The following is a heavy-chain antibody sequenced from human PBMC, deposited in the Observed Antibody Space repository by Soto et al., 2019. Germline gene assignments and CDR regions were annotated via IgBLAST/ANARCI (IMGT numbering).Heavy chain of an antibody. CDR2: IYYSGST. Sequence: PSETLSLTCTVSGGSISSSSYYWGWIRQPPGKGLEWIGSIYYSGSTYYNPSLKSRVTISADTSKNQFSLKLSSVTAADTAVYYCAGSTSWFDPWGQGTLVTVSS. J-gene: IGHJ5*02. D-gene: IGHD6-13*01. V-gene: IGHV4-39*01. CDR3: AGSTSWFDP. CDR1: GGSISSSSYY.